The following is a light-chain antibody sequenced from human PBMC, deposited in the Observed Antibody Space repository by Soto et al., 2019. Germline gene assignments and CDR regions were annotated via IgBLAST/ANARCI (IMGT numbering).Light chain of an antibody. Sequence: QSALTQPASVSESPGQSITISFTGTNNDVGNYKLVSWFQHHLGKAPKLIIYEGTKRPSGVSNRFSASQSGNTASLTISGLQAEDEADYYCYLYAGTSTWVFGGGTQLTVL. CDR2: EGT. J-gene: IGLJ3*02. CDR3: YLYAGTSTWV. CDR1: NNDVGNYKL. V-gene: IGLV2-23*01.